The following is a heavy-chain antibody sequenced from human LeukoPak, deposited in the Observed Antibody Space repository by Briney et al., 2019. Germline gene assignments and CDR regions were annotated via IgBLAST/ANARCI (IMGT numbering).Heavy chain of an antibody. V-gene: IGHV3-11*04. J-gene: IGHJ4*02. D-gene: IGHD3-22*01. CDR3: ARARGVSTGYRPIDY. CDR2: ISSSGDSL. CDR1: GFTFSDYY. Sequence: GGSLRLSCAASGFTFSDYYMTWIRQAPGKGLEWISFISSSGDSLYYADSVEGRFTISRDNAKDSVYLQMNSLRAEDTAVYYCARARGVSTGYRPIDYWGQGTLVTVSS.